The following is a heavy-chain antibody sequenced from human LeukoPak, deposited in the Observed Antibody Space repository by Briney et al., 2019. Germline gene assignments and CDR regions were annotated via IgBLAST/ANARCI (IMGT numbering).Heavy chain of an antibody. D-gene: IGHD2-8*01. CDR1: GFTFDDSG. V-gene: IGHV3-20*04. J-gene: IGHJ6*03. CDR2: INWNGGST. CDR3: ARAPGVRYYYYMDV. Sequence: GGSLRLSCATSGFTFDDSGMSWVRQAPGKGLEWVSGINWNGGSTGYADSVKGRFTISRDNAKNFLYLQMNSLRAEDTALYYCARAPGVRYYYYMDVWGKGTTVTISS.